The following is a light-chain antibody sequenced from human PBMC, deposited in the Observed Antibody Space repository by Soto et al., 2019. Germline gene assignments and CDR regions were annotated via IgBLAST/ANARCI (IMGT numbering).Light chain of an antibody. V-gene: IGLV2-14*01. J-gene: IGLJ1*01. CDR1: SSDVGGYNY. CDR2: DVS. CDR3: SSYTSSSTFYV. Sequence: QSALTQPASVSGSPGQSITISCTGTSSDVGGYNYVSWYQQHPGKAPKLMIYDVSNRPSGVSNRFSGSKSGNTASLTISGLKAEDEADYYCSSYTSSSTFYVFGTGTQLPS.